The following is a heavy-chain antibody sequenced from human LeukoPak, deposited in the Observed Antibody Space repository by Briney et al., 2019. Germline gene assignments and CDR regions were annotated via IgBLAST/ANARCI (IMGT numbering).Heavy chain of an antibody. J-gene: IGHJ5*02. CDR2: INPSGGST. CDR3: ARDMLVPAAPQIIWFDP. V-gene: IGHV1-46*01. Sequence: ASVKDSHLPSGYTFPNYYMHGVRQPPGQGLEWMGIINPSGGSTSYAQKFQGRVTMTRNTSTSTVYMELSSLRSEDTAVYYCARDMLVPAAPQIIWFDPWGQGKGITVSA. D-gene: IGHD2-2*01. CDR1: GYTFPNYY.